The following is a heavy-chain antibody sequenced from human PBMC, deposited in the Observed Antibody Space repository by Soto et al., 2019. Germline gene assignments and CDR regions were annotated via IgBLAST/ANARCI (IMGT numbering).Heavy chain of an antibody. CDR3: AKDFYGRASFDS. D-gene: IGHD3-10*01. CDR2: VTSDYST. CDR1: GFNIFSYA. Sequence: DVQLLESGGGLVQPGGSRRLSCVGSGFNIFSYAMSWVRQAPGKGLEWVAGVTSDYSTYYADSVKGRFTISIDNSRNSLYLQLNGLTVEDTAVYYCAKDFYGRASFDSWGQGTPVTVSS. V-gene: IGHV3-23*01. J-gene: IGHJ4*02.